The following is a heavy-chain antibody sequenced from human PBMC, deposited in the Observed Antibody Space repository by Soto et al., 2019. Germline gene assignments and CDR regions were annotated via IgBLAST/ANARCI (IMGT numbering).Heavy chain of an antibody. D-gene: IGHD2-15*01. V-gene: IGHV3-30*18. CDR1: GFTFSSYG. J-gene: IGHJ5*02. Sequence: GGSLRLSCAASGFTFSSYGMHWVRQAPGKGLEWVAVISYDGSNKYYADSVKGRFTISRDNSKNTLYLQMNSLRAEDMAVYYCVKGLGYCSGGSCPGGFDPWGQGTLVTVSS. CDR3: VKGLGYCSGGSCPGGFDP. CDR2: ISYDGSNK.